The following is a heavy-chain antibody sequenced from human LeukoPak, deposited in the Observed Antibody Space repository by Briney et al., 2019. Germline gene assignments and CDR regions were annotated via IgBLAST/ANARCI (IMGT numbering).Heavy chain of an antibody. J-gene: IGHJ6*03. CDR3: ARTSVGSSPHDYYYMDV. CDR1: GYTFTGYY. D-gene: IGHD6-13*01. CDR2: INPNSGGT. Sequence: GASVKVSCKASGYTFTGYYMHWVRQAPGQGLEWMGWINPNSGGTNYAQKFQGRVSMTRDTSISTAYMELSRLRSDDTAVYYCARTSVGSSPHDYYYMDVWGKGTTVTVSS. V-gene: IGHV1-2*02.